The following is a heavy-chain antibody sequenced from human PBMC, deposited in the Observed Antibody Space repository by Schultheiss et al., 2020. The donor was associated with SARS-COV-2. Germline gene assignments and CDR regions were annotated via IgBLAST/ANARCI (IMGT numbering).Heavy chain of an antibody. CDR1: RFTFSIYG. CDR3: ASGSSGWYSTFTY. J-gene: IGHJ4*02. D-gene: IGHD6-19*01. CDR2: ISYDGSNK. Sequence: GGSLRLSCAASRFTFSIYGMHWVRQAPGKGLEWVAVISYDGSNKYYADSVKGRFTISRDNSKNTLYLQMNSLRAEDTAVYYCASGSSGWYSTFTYWGQGSLVTVAS. V-gene: IGHV3-30*03.